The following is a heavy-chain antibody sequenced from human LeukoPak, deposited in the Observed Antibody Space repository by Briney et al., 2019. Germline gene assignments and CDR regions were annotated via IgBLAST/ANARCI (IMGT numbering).Heavy chain of an antibody. V-gene: IGHV3-7*01. Sequence: GGSLRLSCAASGFTFSSYWMSWVRQAPGKGLEWVANIKQDGSEKDYVDSVKGRFTISRDNAKNSLYLQMNSLRAEDTAVYYCARKSPEGYYYDSSGYPEYYFDYWGQGTLVTVSS. D-gene: IGHD3-22*01. CDR3: ARKSPEGYYYDSSGYPEYYFDY. CDR1: GFTFSSYW. J-gene: IGHJ4*02. CDR2: IKQDGSEK.